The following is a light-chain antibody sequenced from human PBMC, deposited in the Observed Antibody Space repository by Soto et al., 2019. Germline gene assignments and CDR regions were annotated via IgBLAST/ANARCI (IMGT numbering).Light chain of an antibody. CDR3: QQRANWPGT. CDR1: QTVDRF. Sequence: EVVLTQSPATLSLSPGERATLSCRASQTVDRFLAWFQQKPGQAPRLVISDTFNRATGTPFRFSGSGSGTDFNLTISSLEPEDFAVYFCQQRANWPGTFGQGTKVE. J-gene: IGKJ1*01. CDR2: DTF. V-gene: IGKV3-11*01.